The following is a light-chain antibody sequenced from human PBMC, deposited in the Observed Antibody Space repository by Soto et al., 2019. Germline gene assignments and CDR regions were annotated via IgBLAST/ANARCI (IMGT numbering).Light chain of an antibody. CDR1: QGIRTW. CDR2: DAS. J-gene: IGKJ1*01. CDR3: QHYNSYSEA. Sequence: DIQMTQSPSSVSASVGDRVAITSRASQGIRTWLAWYQQKPGKAPKLLIYDASSLESGVPSRVSGSGSGTEFTLTISSLQPDDFATYYCQHYNSYSEAFGQGTKVDIK. V-gene: IGKV1-5*01.